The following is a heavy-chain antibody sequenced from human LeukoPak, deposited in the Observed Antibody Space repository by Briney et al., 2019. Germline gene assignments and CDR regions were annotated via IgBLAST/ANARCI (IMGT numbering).Heavy chain of an antibody. CDR1: GGTFSSYA. V-gene: IGHV1-69*04. CDR2: IIPILGIA. CDR3: ARDFAWGSGGAPIDDNWLDP. Sequence: SVKVSCKASGGTFSSYAISWVRQAPGQGLEWMGRIIPILGIANYAQKFQGRVTITADKSTSTAYMELSSLRSEDTAVYYCARDFAWGSGGAPIDDNWLDPWGQGTLVTVSS. D-gene: IGHD7-27*01. J-gene: IGHJ5*02.